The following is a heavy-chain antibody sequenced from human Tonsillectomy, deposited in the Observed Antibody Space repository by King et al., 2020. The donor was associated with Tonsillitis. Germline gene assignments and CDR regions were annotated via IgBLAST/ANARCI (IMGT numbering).Heavy chain of an antibody. CDR1: GFTFSSYT. V-gene: IGHV3-21*01. CDR3: ARDANDFWSGYYNH. Sequence: DVQLVESGGGLVKPGGSLRLSCAASGFTFSSYTMTWVRQAPGKGLEWVSSISSSGTYIYYADSVKGRFTISRDNAKNSLYLQMNSQRAEDTGVYYCARDANDFWSGYYNHWGQGTLVTVSS. D-gene: IGHD3-3*01. CDR2: ISSSGTYI. J-gene: IGHJ5*02.